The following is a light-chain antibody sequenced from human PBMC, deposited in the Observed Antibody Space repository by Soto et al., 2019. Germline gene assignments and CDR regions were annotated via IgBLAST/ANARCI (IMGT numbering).Light chain of an antibody. CDR1: ETISMW. CDR2: KAS. Sequence: DIQMTQSPSTLSASVGDRVTITCRASETISMWMAWYQQKPGKAPNLLIYKASNLYSGVPSRFSGSGSGTEFTLTISSLQPDDFATYYCQQYCTFPLTFGGGTKVEIE. CDR3: QQYCTFPLT. V-gene: IGKV1-5*03. J-gene: IGKJ4*01.